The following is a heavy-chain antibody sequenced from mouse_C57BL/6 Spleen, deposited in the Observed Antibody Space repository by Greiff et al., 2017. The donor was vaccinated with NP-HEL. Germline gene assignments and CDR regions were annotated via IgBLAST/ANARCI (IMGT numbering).Heavy chain of an antibody. Sequence: QVQLKQSGAELVRPGASVKLSCKASGYTFTDYYINWVKQRPGQGLEWIARIYPGSGNTYYNEKFKGQATLTADKSSSTAYMQLSSLTSEDSAVYFCARGGLYYGSSYGYFDVWGTRTTVTVSS. D-gene: IGHD1-1*01. J-gene: IGHJ1*03. CDR3: ARGGLYYGSSYGYFDV. V-gene: IGHV1-76*01. CDR1: GYTFTDYY. CDR2: IYPGSGNT.